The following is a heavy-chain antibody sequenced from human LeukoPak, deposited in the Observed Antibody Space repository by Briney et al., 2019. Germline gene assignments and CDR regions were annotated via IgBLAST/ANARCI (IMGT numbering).Heavy chain of an antibody. CDR2: IYYSGST. Sequence: SETLSLTCTVSGGSLSSIGYYWGWIRQPPGKGLGWIGSIYYSGSTYYNPSLKSRVTISLDTSKNQFSLKLSSVTAADTAVYYCVRWRSSGYYSEYFQHWGQGTLVTVSS. J-gene: IGHJ1*01. CDR3: VRWRSSGYYSEYFQH. V-gene: IGHV4-39*07. D-gene: IGHD3-22*01. CDR1: GGSLSSIGYY.